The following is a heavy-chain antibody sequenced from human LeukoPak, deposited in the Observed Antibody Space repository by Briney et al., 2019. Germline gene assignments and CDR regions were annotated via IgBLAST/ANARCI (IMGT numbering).Heavy chain of an antibody. CDR2: IKSNTDGGTT. J-gene: IGHJ4*02. Sequence: KAGGSLRVSCAAPGVTFSNAWLSWVRQAPGKGLEWVGRIKSNTDGGTTDYAAPVKGRFTISRDDSKNTLYLQMNSLKTEDTAMYYCTAYYYGSGTYYNAHYWGQGSLVTVSS. CDR3: TAYYYGSGTYYNAHY. V-gene: IGHV3-15*01. D-gene: IGHD3-10*01. CDR1: GVTFSNAW.